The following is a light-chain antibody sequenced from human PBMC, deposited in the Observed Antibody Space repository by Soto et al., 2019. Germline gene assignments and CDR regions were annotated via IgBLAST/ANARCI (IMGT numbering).Light chain of an antibody. CDR2: QDS. CDR1: KLGDKY. CDR3: QAWDSSTFYV. J-gene: IGLJ1*01. V-gene: IGLV3-1*01. Sequence: SSELTQPPSVSVSPGQTASITCSGDKLGDKYACWYQQKPGQSPVLVIYQDSKRPSGIPERFSGSNSGNTATLTISGTQAMDEADYYCQAWDSSTFYVFGTGTQLTVL.